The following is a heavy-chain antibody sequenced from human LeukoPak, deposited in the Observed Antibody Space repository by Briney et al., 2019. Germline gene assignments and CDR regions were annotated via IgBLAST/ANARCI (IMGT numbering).Heavy chain of an antibody. D-gene: IGHD5-18*01. V-gene: IGHV3-23*01. CDR3: AKFKGYSYGPFDY. Sequence: GGTLRLSCAASGFTFSSYGMSWVRQAPGKGLEWVSAISGSGGSTYYADSVKGRFTISRDNSKNTLYLQMNSLRAEDTAVYYCAKFKGYSYGPFDYWGQGTLVTVSS. CDR1: GFTFSSYG. J-gene: IGHJ4*02. CDR2: ISGSGGST.